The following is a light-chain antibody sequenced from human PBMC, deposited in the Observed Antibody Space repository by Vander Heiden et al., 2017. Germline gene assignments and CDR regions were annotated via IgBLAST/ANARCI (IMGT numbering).Light chain of an antibody. J-gene: IGLJ3*02. CDR3: AAWDDRLKGLL. Sequence: QSVLTQPPSAPGPPRQRVTLPCSGSRANLGGNTMHWPQWLPGTAPKHLIYSNNQRPSGVPDRGSGAKSGTSASLAISGLQSEDEAEYYCAAWDDRLKGLLFGGGTKLTVL. CDR2: SNN. CDR1: RANLGGNT. V-gene: IGLV1-44*01.